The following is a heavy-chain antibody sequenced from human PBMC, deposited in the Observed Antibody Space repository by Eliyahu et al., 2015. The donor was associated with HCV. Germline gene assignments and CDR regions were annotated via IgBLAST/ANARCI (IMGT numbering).Heavy chain of an antibody. CDR3: ARVINWGSRYFDY. J-gene: IGHJ4*02. V-gene: IGHV4-59*12. CDR1: GGSISGFY. CDR2: IXSSGST. Sequence: QVQLQESGPGLVKPSETLSLTCTVSGGSISGFYFVQWIRQPPGKGLEWIGYIXSSGSTNYNPSLGSRVTMSVDTSKNQFSLKLSSVTAADTAVYYCARVINWGSRYFDYWSQGTLVTVSS. D-gene: IGHD7-27*01.